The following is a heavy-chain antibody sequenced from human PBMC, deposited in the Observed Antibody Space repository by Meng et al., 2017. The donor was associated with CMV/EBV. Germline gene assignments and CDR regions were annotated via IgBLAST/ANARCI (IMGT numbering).Heavy chain of an antibody. D-gene: IGHD6-13*01. Sequence: GESLKISCAASGFTFSSYEMNWVRQAPGKGLEWVSYISSSGSTIYYADSVKGRFTISRDNAKNSLYLQMNSLRAEDTAVYYCARDHHSSSWPYYYYYGMDVWGQGTTVTVSS. CDR2: ISSSGSTI. CDR1: GFTFSSYE. J-gene: IGHJ6*02. CDR3: ARDHHSSSWPYYYYYGMDV. V-gene: IGHV3-48*03.